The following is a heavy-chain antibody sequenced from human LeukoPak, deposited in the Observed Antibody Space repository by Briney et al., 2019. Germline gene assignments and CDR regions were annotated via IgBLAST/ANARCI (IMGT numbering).Heavy chain of an antibody. CDR3: ARGHGYHREFDP. D-gene: IGHD5-18*01. J-gene: IGHJ5*02. CDR2: IYYSGST. V-gene: IGHV4-30-4*08. CDR1: GGSISSGDYY. Sequence: SETLSLTFTVSGGSISSGDYYWSWIRQPPGKGLEWIGYIYYSGSTYYNPSLKSRVTISVDTSKNQFSLKLSSVTAADTAVYYCARGHGYHREFDPWGQGTLVTVSS.